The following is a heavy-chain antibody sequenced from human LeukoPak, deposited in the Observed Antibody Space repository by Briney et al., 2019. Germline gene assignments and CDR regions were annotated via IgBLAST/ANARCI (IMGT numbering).Heavy chain of an antibody. CDR3: AREVVAAAGAVDY. CDR2: IYYREST. CDR1: VCSISSYL. D-gene: IGHD6-13*01. V-gene: IGHV4-59*01. Sequence: PPWALSHTLICTVCSISSYLCNGLRQPGARGRDGIGFIYYRESTNYNPSLNSRVPISVVTSKNQFSLKLSTVTAADTAVYYCAREVVAAAGAVDYWGQGTLVTVSS. J-gene: IGHJ4*02.